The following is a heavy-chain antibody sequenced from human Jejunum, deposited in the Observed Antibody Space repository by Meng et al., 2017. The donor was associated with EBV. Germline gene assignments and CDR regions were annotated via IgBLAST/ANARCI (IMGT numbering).Heavy chain of an antibody. Sequence: HITLKEAGPTLVKPTEPPTLTCTVSGFSLSTSGVGVGWIRQPPGKALEWLAHIYWDENKRYSTSLRSRLSIMKDTSKSQVVLTMTNMDPVDTATYYCARRYGDYVRYFDSWGQGILVTVSS. CDR1: GFSLSTSGVG. CDR3: ARRYGDYVRYFDS. D-gene: IGHD4-17*01. V-gene: IGHV2-5*02. J-gene: IGHJ4*02. CDR2: IYWDENK.